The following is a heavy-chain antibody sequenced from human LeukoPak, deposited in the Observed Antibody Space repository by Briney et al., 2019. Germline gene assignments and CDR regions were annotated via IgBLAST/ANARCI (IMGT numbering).Heavy chain of an antibody. J-gene: IGHJ6*02. V-gene: IGHV4-59*08. Sequence: SETLSLTCTVSGGSISSCYWSCIRQPPGKGLEWIGYIYYSGSTNYNPSLKSRVTISVDTSMNQFSLTLSSVTAADTAVYYCARHGPRTDWYYDYYYGMDVWGQGTTVTVSS. CDR3: ARHGPRTDWYYDYYYGMDV. CDR2: IYYSGST. CDR1: GGSISSCY. D-gene: IGHD3/OR15-3a*01.